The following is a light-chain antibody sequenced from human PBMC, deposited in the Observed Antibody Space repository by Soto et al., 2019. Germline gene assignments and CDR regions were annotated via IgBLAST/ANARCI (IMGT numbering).Light chain of an antibody. CDR1: SSDIGGYNY. CDR2: DVS. J-gene: IGLJ2*01. CDR3: SSQAVSSTLV. Sequence: QSVLTQPASVSGSPGQSITISCTGTSSDIGGYNYVSWYQQHPGKAPKLIIYDVSNRPSGVSNRFSGSKSGNTASLTISGLQAEDEADYYCSSQAVSSTLVFGGGTKLTVL. V-gene: IGLV2-14*01.